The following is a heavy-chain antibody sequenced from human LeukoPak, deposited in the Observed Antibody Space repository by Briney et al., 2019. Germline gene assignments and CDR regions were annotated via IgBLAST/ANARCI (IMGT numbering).Heavy chain of an antibody. CDR3: ARDRTSYGDSDRDY. CDR2: IKQDGSEK. Sequence: GGSLRLSCAASEFTFSSYWMSWVRQAPGKGLEWVANIKQDGSEKYYVDSVKGRFTISRDNAKNSLYLQMNSLRAEDTAVYYCARDRTSYGDSDRDYWGQGTLVTVSS. D-gene: IGHD4-17*01. CDR1: EFTFSSYW. J-gene: IGHJ4*02. V-gene: IGHV3-7*01.